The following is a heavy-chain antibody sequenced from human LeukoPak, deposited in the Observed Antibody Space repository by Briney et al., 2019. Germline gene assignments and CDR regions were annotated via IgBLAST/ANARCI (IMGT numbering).Heavy chain of an antibody. D-gene: IGHD3-16*01. V-gene: IGHV1-2*06. CDR2: INPNSGGT. CDR3: ARVDICPRGGF. J-gene: IGHJ4*02. Sequence: GASVKVSCKASGYTLTGYYMHWVRQAAGEGLEWMGRINPNSGGTNYAQKFQGRVTMTRDTSISTAYMELSRLRSDETAVYYCARVDICPRGGFWGQGTLVTVSS. CDR1: GYTLTGYY.